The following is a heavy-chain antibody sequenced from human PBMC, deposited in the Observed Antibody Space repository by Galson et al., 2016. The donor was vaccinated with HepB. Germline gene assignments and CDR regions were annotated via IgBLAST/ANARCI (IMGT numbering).Heavy chain of an antibody. V-gene: IGHV2-26*02. CDR3: ARIHLNALSGRPDAFDV. J-gene: IGHJ3*01. CDR2: IFWNDEE. Sequence: PALVKPTQTLTLTCTFSGFSLSSARMGVSWIRQPQGKALEWLAQIFWNDEESYSTSLKSRLTISKDTSKNQVVLSMTNVDPVDTATYYCARIHLNALSGRPDAFDVWGQGTVVIVSS. D-gene: IGHD1-26*01. CDR1: GFSLSSARMG.